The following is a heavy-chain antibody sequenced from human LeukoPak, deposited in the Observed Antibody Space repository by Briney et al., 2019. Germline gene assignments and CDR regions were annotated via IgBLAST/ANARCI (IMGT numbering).Heavy chain of an antibody. J-gene: IGHJ4*02. CDR2: INHSGST. CDR1: GFSFYNAW. Sequence: GSLRLSCATSGFSFYNAWMNWVRQPPGKGLEWIGEINHSGSTNYNPSLKSRVTISVDTSKNQFSLKLSSVTAADTAVYYCARWGYYDSSGYYHSYFDYWGQGTLVTVSS. CDR3: ARWGYYDSSGYYHSYFDY. D-gene: IGHD3-22*01. V-gene: IGHV4-34*01.